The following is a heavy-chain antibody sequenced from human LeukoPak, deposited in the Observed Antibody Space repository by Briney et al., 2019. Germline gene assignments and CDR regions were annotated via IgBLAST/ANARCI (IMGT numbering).Heavy chain of an antibody. V-gene: IGHV4-34*01. J-gene: IGHJ4*02. Sequence: PSETLSLTCAVYGGSFSPYYWSWIRQPPGKGREWMGEINHSGSTNYNPSLKSRVTISVDTSKNQFSLRLSSVTAADTAVYYCARGGFYCGGDCYVDYWGQGTLVTVSS. D-gene: IGHD2-21*02. CDR1: GGSFSPYY. CDR2: INHSGST. CDR3: ARGGFYCGGDCYVDY.